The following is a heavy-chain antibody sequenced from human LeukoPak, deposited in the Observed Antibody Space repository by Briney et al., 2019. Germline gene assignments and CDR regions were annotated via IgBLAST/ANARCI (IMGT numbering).Heavy chain of an antibody. Sequence: PSETLSLTCTVSGGSISSYYWSWIRQPPGKGLEWIGYIYYSGSTNYNPSLKSRVTISVDTSKNQFSLKLSSVTAADTAVYYCAREAIFGVVHDAFDIWGQGTLVTVSS. CDR3: AREAIFGVVHDAFDI. CDR2: IYYSGST. J-gene: IGHJ3*02. D-gene: IGHD3-3*01. V-gene: IGHV4-59*01. CDR1: GGSISSYY.